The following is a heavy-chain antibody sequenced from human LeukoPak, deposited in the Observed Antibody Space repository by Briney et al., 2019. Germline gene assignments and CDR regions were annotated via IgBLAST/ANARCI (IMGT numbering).Heavy chain of an antibody. V-gene: IGHV4-59*08. Sequence: SETLSLTRTVSGGSISSYYWSWIRQPPGKGLEWIGYIYYSGSTNYNPSLKSRVTISVDTSKNQFSLKLSSVTAADTAVYYCARHKETLTGRDAFDIWGQGTMVTVSS. CDR1: GGSISSYY. CDR3: ARHKETLTGRDAFDI. CDR2: IYYSGST. J-gene: IGHJ3*02. D-gene: IGHD3-9*01.